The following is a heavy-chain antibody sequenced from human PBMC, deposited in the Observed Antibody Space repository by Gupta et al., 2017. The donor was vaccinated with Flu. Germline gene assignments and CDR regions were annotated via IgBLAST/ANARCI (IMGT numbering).Heavy chain of an antibody. CDR1: SDD. V-gene: IGHV3-33*01. Sequence: SDDMHWVRQAPGKGLVWVALIWNDGSIKYYADSVKGRFTISRDNSQNTLYLQMNSLRADDTAVYYCARGPDGRSTSCNPDYWGQGTLVTVSS. D-gene: IGHD2-2*01. J-gene: IGHJ4*02. CDR3: ARGPDGRSTSCNPDY. CDR2: IWNDGSIK.